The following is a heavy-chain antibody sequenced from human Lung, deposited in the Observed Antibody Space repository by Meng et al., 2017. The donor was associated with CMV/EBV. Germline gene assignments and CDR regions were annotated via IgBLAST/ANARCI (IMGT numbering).Heavy chain of an antibody. J-gene: IGHJ4*02. Sequence: GEXXKISXAASGFTFSSYSMNWVRQAPGKGLEWVSSISSSSSYIYYADSVKGRFTISRDNAKNSLYLQMNSLRAEDTAVYYCARASVVVAARYYFDYWGQGTXVTVSS. D-gene: IGHD2-15*01. CDR2: ISSSSSYI. V-gene: IGHV3-21*01. CDR1: GFTFSSYS. CDR3: ARASVVVAARYYFDY.